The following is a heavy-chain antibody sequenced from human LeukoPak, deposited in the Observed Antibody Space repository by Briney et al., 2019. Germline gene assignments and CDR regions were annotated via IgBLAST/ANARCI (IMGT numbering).Heavy chain of an antibody. D-gene: IGHD3-3*01. J-gene: IGHJ1*01. Sequence: SETLSLTCTVSGGSISSSSYYWGWIRQPPGKGLEWIGSIYYSGSTYYNPSLKSRVTISVDTSKNQFSLKLSSVTAADTAVYYCARGGVLRFLEWLSNDAEYFQHWGQGTLVTVSS. V-gene: IGHV4-39*07. CDR1: GGSISSSSYY. CDR3: ARGGVLRFLEWLSNDAEYFQH. CDR2: IYYSGST.